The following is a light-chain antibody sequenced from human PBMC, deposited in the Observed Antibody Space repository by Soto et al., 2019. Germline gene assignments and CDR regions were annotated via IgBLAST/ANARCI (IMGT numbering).Light chain of an antibody. V-gene: IGKV3-15*01. Sequence: EVVMTQSPTSLSVSQGARATLSCRASQSISTNLVWYQQKPGQAPRLLVYGASTKATDMPGRFSGRGSGTEFTLTSNNLQSEDFAVYYCQQYRNWPRTFGQGTKVDIK. CDR3: QQYRNWPRT. CDR1: QSISTN. CDR2: GAS. J-gene: IGKJ1*01.